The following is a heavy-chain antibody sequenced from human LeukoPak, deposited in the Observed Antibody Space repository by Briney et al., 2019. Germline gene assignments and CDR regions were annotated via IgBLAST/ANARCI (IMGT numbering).Heavy chain of an antibody. CDR1: GYSFTSYW. Sequence: GESLKISCKGSGYSFTSYWIGWVRQRPGKGLEWMGIIYTGDSDTRYSPSFQGQVTISADKSISTGYVQWSSLEASDTAMYYCARRSQSGIYVEYWGQGTLVTVSS. J-gene: IGHJ4*02. D-gene: IGHD1-26*01. V-gene: IGHV5-51*01. CDR3: ARRSQSGIYVEY. CDR2: IYTGDSDT.